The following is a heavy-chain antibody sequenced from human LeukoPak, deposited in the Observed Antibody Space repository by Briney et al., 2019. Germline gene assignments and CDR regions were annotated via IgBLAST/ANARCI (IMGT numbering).Heavy chain of an antibody. CDR3: AKPYYYGSRSYMDY. CDR2: ITSSGSTI. Sequence: PGGSLRLSCAASGFTFSAYEMNWVRQAPGKGLEWISYITSSGSTIYYADSVKGRFTISRDNSKNMLYLQMNSLRAEDTAVYYCAKPYYYGSRSYMDYWGQGTLVTVSS. CDR1: GFTFSAYE. J-gene: IGHJ4*02. V-gene: IGHV3-48*03. D-gene: IGHD3-10*01.